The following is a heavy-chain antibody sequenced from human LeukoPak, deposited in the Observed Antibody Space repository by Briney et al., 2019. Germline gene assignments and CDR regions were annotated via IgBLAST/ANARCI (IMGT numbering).Heavy chain of an antibody. CDR2: MNPNSGNT. V-gene: IGHV1-8*01. CDR3: ARGLRWAVADFFDY. D-gene: IGHD6-19*01. Sequence: ASVKVSCKASGYTFTSYDINWVRQATGQGLEWMGWMNPNSGNTGYAQKFQGRVTMTRNTSISTAYMELGSLRSEDTAVYYCARGLRWAVADFFDYWGQGTLVTVSS. CDR1: GYTFTSYD. J-gene: IGHJ4*02.